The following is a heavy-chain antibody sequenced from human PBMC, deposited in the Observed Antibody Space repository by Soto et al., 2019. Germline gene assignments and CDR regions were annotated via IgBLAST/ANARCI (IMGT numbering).Heavy chain of an antibody. CDR1: GGTFSSYA. V-gene: IGHV1-69*06. D-gene: IGHD3-10*01. J-gene: IGHJ4*02. Sequence: ASVKVSCKASGGTFSSYAISWVRQAPGQGLEWMGGIIPIFGTANYAQKFQGRVTITADKSTSTAYMELSSLRSEDTAVYYCARGMYYYGSGDPPFDYWGQGTLVTVSS. CDR2: IIPIFGTA. CDR3: ARGMYYYGSGDPPFDY.